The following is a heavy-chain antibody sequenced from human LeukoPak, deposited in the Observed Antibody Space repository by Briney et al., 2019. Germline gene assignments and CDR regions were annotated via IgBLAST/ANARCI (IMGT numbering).Heavy chain of an antibody. CDR3: ARATEGNTGYDYFDY. J-gene: IGHJ4*02. CDR2: ILPIFGIP. V-gene: IGHV1-69*13. Sequence: ASVKVSCKASGDTLSSYGITWVRQAPGQGLEWMGGILPIFGIPKDAQNFQGRVTITADESTSTAYMELSSLRSEDTAVYYCARATEGNTGYDYFDYWGQGTLVTVSS. D-gene: IGHD5-12*01. CDR1: GDTLSSYG.